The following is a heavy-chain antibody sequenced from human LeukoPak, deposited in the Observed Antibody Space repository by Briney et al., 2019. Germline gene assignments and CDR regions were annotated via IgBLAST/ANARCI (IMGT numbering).Heavy chain of an antibody. CDR2: IYTSGST. CDR1: GGSISSYY. Sequence: SETLSLTCSVSGGSISSYYWSWIRQPAGKGLEWIGRIYTSGSTNYNPSLKSRVTISVDKSKNQFSLKLSSVTAADTAVYYCARSGYCTNGICYEYGYWGQGTLVTVSS. D-gene: IGHD2-8*01. V-gene: IGHV4-4*07. J-gene: IGHJ4*02. CDR3: ARSGYCTNGICYEYGY.